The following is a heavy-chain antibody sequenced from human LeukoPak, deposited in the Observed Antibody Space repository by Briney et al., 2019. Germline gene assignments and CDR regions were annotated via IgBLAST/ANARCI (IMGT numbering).Heavy chain of an antibody. CDR3: ANVIGLLWFGAFPGGY. V-gene: IGHV3-23*01. J-gene: IGHJ4*02. CDR2: ISGSGGST. CDR1: GFTFSSYA. Sequence: GGSLRLSCAASGFTFSSYAMSWVRQAPGKGLEWVSPISGSGGSTSYAASVKGRFTISRDNSKNTLYLQMNSLRAEHTALSYCANVIGLLWFGAFPGGYCGQGTLVTVSS. D-gene: IGHD3-10*01.